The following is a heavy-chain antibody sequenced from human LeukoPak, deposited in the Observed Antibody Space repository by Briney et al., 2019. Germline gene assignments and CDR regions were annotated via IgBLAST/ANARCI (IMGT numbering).Heavy chain of an antibody. CDR1: GFTFSSYS. J-gene: IGHJ4*02. D-gene: IGHD4-23*01. CDR3: ARDDFGGDFDF. Sequence: PGGSLRLSCAASGFTFSSYSMNWLRQTPGKGLEWVSSISSRSSYIYYGDSVKGRFTISRDNAKSSLFRQMNSLRAEDTAIYYCARDDFGGDFDFWGQGTLVTVSS. V-gene: IGHV3-21*01. CDR2: ISSRSSYI.